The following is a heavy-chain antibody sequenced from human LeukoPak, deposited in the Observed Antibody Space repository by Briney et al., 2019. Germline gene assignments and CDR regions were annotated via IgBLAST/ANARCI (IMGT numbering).Heavy chain of an antibody. Sequence: ASVKVSCKASGYTFTNYHINWVRQAPGQGLEWVGWINPNSGDRGYAQKFQGRVTITRDTSRTTAYMELRSLRSEDTAVYFCARTTSFTASGYDYWGQGTLVTVSS. CDR3: ARTTSFTASGYDY. CDR2: INPNSGDR. D-gene: IGHD6-25*01. V-gene: IGHV1-8*03. J-gene: IGHJ4*02. CDR1: GYTFTNYH.